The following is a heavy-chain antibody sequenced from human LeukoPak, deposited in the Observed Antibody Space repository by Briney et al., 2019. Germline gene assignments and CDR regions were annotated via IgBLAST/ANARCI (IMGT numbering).Heavy chain of an antibody. J-gene: IGHJ3*02. CDR3: ARDGQQLVLSAFDI. D-gene: IGHD6-13*01. Sequence: HSGGSLRLSCAASGFTFSSYSMNWVRQAPGKGLEWVSYISSSSSTIYYADSVKGRFTISRDNAKNSLYLQMNSLRAEDTAVYYCARDGQQLVLSAFDIWGQGTMVTVSS. V-gene: IGHV3-48*01. CDR2: ISSSSSTI. CDR1: GFTFSSYS.